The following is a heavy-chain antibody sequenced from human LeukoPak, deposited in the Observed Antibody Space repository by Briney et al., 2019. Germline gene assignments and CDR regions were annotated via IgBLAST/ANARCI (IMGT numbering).Heavy chain of an antibody. CDR3: AKDMAPYSSSSESLEY. J-gene: IGHJ4*02. CDR2: ISGDGGST. CDR1: GFTFSSHW. V-gene: IGHV3-43*02. D-gene: IGHD6-13*01. Sequence: GGSLRLSCAASGFTFSSHWMHWVRQAPGKGLEWVSLISGDGGSTYYIDSVKGRFTISRDNSKNSLYLQMNSLRTEDTALYYCAKDMAPYSSSSESLEYWGQGTLVTVSS.